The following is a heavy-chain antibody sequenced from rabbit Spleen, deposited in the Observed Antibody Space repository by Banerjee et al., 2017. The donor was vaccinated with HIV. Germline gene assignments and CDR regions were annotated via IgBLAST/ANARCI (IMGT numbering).Heavy chain of an antibody. Sequence: QEQLKESGGGLVQPGGSLKLSCKASGFDFGTYGVTWIRQAPGKGLEWIGYIEPIFDNTYYANWVNGRFTISKPSSTTVTLQLNSLSAADTATYFCARDTSSSFSGYGMDLWGQGTLVTVS. CDR3: ARDTSSSFSGYGMDL. V-gene: IGHV1S39*01. CDR1: GFDFGTYG. CDR2: IEPIFDNT. D-gene: IGHD1-1*01. J-gene: IGHJ3*01.